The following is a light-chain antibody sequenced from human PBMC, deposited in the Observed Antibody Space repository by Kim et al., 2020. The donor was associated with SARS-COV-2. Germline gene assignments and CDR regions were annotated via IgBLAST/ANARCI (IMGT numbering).Light chain of an antibody. J-gene: IGLJ3*02. CDR3: QVWDSTWV. V-gene: IGLV3-9*01. CDR1: NIGSKN. CDR2: RDT. Sequence: VSVALGKTARITCEENNIGSKNVHWYQQKPGQAPVLVIYRDTNRPSGIPERFSGSNSGNTATLTISRAQVGDEADYYCQVWDSTWVFGGGTQLTVL.